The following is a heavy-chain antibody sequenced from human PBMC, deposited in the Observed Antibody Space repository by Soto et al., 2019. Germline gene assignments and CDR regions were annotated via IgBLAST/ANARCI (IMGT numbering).Heavy chain of an antibody. V-gene: IGHV1-8*01. CDR1: GYTFINFD. D-gene: IGHD5-12*01. Sequence: QVLLVQSGAEVKQPGASVMVSCKASGYTFINFDINWVRQTTRQGLEWMGWMNPNSGNTIYAQNFMAGGTMTRSTSMTPAYMELSSLVSDDPAVYYCVRGYSGYNPGFYGMDVWGQGTTVTVSS. J-gene: IGHJ6*02. CDR2: MNPNSGNT. CDR3: VRGYSGYNPGFYGMDV.